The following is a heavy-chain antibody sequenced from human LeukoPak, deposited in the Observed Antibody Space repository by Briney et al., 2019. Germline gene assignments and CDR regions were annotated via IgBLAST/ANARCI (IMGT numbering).Heavy chain of an antibody. D-gene: IGHD3-10*01. CDR2: INHSGST. V-gene: IGHV4-39*07. J-gene: IGHJ4*02. CDR1: GGSISSSSYY. Sequence: SETLSLTCTVSGGSISSSSYYWGWIRQPPGKGLEWIGEINHSGSTNYNPSLKSRVTISVDTSKNQFSLKLSSVTAADTAVYYCARGPRAYYYGSGSYQKNFDYWGQGTLVTVSS. CDR3: ARGPRAYYYGSGSYQKNFDY.